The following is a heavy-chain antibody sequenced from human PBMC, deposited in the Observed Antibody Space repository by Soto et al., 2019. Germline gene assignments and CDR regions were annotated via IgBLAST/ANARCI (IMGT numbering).Heavy chain of an antibody. CDR1: GFTLNGYW. CDR3: TRSQYDDAFDM. D-gene: IGHD1-1*01. CDR2: VISDGSST. Sequence: QTGGSLRLSCAASGFTLNGYWMHWVRQAPGKGPVWVSGVISDGSSTRYADSVKGRSTISRDNAKNTLYLQMNSLRAEDTAVYYCTRSQYDDAFDMWGQGTVVTVSS. J-gene: IGHJ3*02. V-gene: IGHV3-74*01.